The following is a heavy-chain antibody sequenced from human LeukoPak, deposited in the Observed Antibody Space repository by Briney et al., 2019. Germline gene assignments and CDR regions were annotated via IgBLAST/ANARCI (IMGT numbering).Heavy chain of an antibody. CDR1: GYSISSGYY. J-gene: IGHJ6*02. Sequence: PSETLSLTCTVSGYSISSGYYWGWIQQPPGKGLEWIGSIYHSGSTYYNPSLKSRVTISVDTSKNQFSLKLSSVTAADTAVYYCARDSSGWYHYYYGMDVWGQGTTVTVSS. D-gene: IGHD6-19*01. CDR3: ARDSSGWYHYYYGMDV. V-gene: IGHV4-38-2*02. CDR2: IYHSGST.